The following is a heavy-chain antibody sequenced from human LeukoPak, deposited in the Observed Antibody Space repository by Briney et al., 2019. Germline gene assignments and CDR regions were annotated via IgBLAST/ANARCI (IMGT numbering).Heavy chain of an antibody. CDR1: GYTFTGYY. CDR3: ARGVASAGAKYFDQ. J-gene: IGHJ4*02. Sequence: GASVKVSCKASGYTFTGYYIHWVRQAPGQGLEWTGWINPNTGGTDYAQKFQGRVTMTRDTSISTVYTELSRLTSDDTAVYYCARGVASAGAKYFDQWGQGTLVTVSS. D-gene: IGHD6-13*01. CDR2: INPNTGGT. V-gene: IGHV1-2*02.